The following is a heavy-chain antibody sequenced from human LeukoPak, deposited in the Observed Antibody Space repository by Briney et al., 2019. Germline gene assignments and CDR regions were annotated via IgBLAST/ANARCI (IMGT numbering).Heavy chain of an antibody. J-gene: IGHJ4*02. D-gene: IGHD3-16*01. CDR3: ARSEIDDYSRY. CDR2: IYQDGST. V-gene: IGHV4-38-2*02. Sequence: SETLSLTCSVSGYSISSGYHWAWFRQTPGKRLEWLGSIYQDGSTYDNLSLKSRVTLSVDTSKNQFSLKMKTVAVADTAVYYCARSEIDDYSRYWGQGTLVLVSS. CDR1: GYSISSGYH.